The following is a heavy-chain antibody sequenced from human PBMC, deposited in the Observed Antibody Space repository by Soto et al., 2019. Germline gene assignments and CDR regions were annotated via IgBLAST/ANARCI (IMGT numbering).Heavy chain of an antibody. J-gene: IGHJ3*02. D-gene: IGHD2-15*01. CDR2: ISYDGSNK. CDR3: AKDKGDIVVVVAASDAVDI. V-gene: IGHV3-30*18. CDR1: GFTFSSYG. Sequence: QVQLVESGGGVVQPGRSLRLSCAASGFTFSSYGMHWVRQAPGKGLEWVAVISYDGSNKYYADSVKGRFTITRDNSKNRLYLQMNSLRDEDTVVYYCAKDKGDIVVVVAASDAVDIWGQGTMVTVSS.